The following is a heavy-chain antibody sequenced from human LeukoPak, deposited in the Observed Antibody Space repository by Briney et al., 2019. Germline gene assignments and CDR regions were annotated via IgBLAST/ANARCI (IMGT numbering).Heavy chain of an antibody. CDR3: ARGGATRGRFEN. D-gene: IGHD1-26*01. J-gene: IGHJ4*02. CDR2: MREDGTEI. V-gene: IGHV3-7*01. Sequence: GGSLRLSCAASGFPFDVQTLSWVRQAPGKGLDWVASMREDGTEIHYVDSVKGRFTISRHNPKNSLYLQMSNLSAEDTAVYYCARGGATRGRFENWGQGTLVTVSS. CDR1: GFPFDVQT.